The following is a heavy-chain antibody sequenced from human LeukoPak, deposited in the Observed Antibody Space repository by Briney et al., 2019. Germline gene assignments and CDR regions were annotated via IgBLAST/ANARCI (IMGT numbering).Heavy chain of an antibody. V-gene: IGHV3-53*01. CDR1: GFTVSSNY. CDR3: ARGDGYCSSTSCYTPFDY. J-gene: IGHJ4*02. Sequence: GGSLRLSCAASGFTVSSNYMSWVRQAPGKGLEWVSAIYSGGSTYYADSVKGRFTISRDNSKNTLYLQMNSLRAEDTAVYYCARGDGYCSSTSCYTPFDYWGQGTLVTVSS. D-gene: IGHD2-2*02. CDR2: IYSGGST.